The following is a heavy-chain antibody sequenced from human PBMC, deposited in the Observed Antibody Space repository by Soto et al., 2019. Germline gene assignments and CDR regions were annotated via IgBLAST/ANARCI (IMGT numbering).Heavy chain of an antibody. CDR3: TTLPIVVVPAAAIDY. D-gene: IGHD2-2*01. Sequence: EVQLVESGGGLVKPGGSLRLSCAASGFTFSNAWMSWVRQAPGKRLEWVGRIKSKTDGGTTDYAAPVKGRFTISRDDSKNTLYLQMNSLKTEDTAVYYCTTLPIVVVPAAAIDYWGQGTLVTVSS. J-gene: IGHJ4*02. V-gene: IGHV3-15*01. CDR2: IKSKTDGGTT. CDR1: GFTFSNAW.